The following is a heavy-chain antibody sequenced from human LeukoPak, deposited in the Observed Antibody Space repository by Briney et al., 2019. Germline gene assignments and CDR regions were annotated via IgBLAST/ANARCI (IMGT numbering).Heavy chain of an antibody. CDR1: GFTFNNYA. J-gene: IGHJ5*02. CDR2: ITGSSGGT. CDR3: AKDRFGYSVGWFFDP. V-gene: IGHV3-23*01. Sequence: GGSLRLSCAAPGFTFNNYAMNWVRQAPGKGLEWVSGITGSSGGTYYADSVKGRFTISRDSSKNTLYLQMKSLRVEDTAVYYCAKDRFGYSVGWFFDPWGQGTLVTVSS. D-gene: IGHD6-19*01.